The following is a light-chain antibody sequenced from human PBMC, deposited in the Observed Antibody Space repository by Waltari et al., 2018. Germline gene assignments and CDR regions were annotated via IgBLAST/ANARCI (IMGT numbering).Light chain of an antibody. CDR3: QQLNSYPLT. CDR1: QGIGSY. CDR2: AAS. V-gene: IGKV1-9*01. J-gene: IGKJ4*01. Sequence: DLQLTQSPSFLSASVGDRVTITCRASQGIGSYLGWYNLKPGRAPKLLIYAASSLQSGVPSRFSGSGFGTDFTLTISSLQPEDFATYYCQQLNSYPLTFGGGTKVE.